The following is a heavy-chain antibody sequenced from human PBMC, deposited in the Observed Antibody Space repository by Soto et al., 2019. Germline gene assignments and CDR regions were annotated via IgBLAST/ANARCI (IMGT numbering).Heavy chain of an antibody. CDR3: AISISRRSNRVATPFDY. J-gene: IGHJ4*02. D-gene: IGHD5-12*01. CDR1: GGSISSYY. Sequence: QVQLQESGPGLVKPSETLSLTCTVSGGSISSYYWSWIRQPPGKGLEWIGYIYYSGSTNYNHSLKTRFTITGDTAKIQCSLKLSSVTAADTAVYYCAISISRRSNRVATPFDYWGQGTLVTVSS. V-gene: IGHV4-59*01. CDR2: IYYSGST.